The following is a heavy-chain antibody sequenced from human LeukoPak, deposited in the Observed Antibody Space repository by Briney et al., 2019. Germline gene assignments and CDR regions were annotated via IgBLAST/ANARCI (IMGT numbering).Heavy chain of an antibody. Sequence: GGSLRLSCAASGFTFSSSSMTWVRQAPGQGLEWVAYISSSGSNIYYADSVRGRFTISRDNAKNSLYLQMNTLRVEDTAVYYCARSSDYVYYYSYMDVWGKGTTVTVSS. V-gene: IGHV3-48*01. J-gene: IGHJ6*03. CDR3: ARSSDYVYYYSYMDV. CDR1: GFTFSSSS. D-gene: IGHD4-17*01. CDR2: ISSSGSNI.